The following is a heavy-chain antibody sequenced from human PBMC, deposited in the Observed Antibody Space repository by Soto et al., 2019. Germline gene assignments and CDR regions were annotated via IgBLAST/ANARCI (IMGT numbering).Heavy chain of an antibody. CDR1: GFTFRNAW. D-gene: IGHD4-17*01. Sequence: GGAPRISFAAPGFTFRNAWMNMGPPAPGKGLEWVGRIKSKTDGGTTDYAAPVKGRFTISRDDSKNTLYLQMNSLKTEDTAVYYCTTRAYGGNTPVDYWGQGTLVTVSS. J-gene: IGHJ4*02. V-gene: IGHV3-15*07. CDR3: TTRAYGGNTPVDY. CDR2: IKSKTDGGTT.